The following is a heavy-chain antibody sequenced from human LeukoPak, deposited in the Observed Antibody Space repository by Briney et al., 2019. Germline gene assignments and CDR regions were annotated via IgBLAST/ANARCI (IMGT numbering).Heavy chain of an antibody. CDR3: ARDYVWGSDRYTDY. CDR2: IRQDGSEK. CDR1: GFTFSNYW. J-gene: IGHJ4*02. V-gene: IGHV3-7*05. Sequence: GGSLRLSCAAFGFTFSNYWMTWVRQAPGRGLEWVANIRQDGSEKYYGDSVKGRFTISRDNAKNSLYLQMNSLRAEDTAVYYCARDYVWGSDRYTDYWGQGTLVTVSS. D-gene: IGHD3-16*02.